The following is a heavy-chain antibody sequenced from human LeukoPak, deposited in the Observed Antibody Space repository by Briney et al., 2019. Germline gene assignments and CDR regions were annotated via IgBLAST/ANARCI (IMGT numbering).Heavy chain of an antibody. V-gene: IGHV3-21*01. CDR3: ARAKAAGTYYYYYGMDV. CDR2: ISGSSSYI. CDR1: GFTFSSYS. D-gene: IGHD6-13*01. J-gene: IGHJ6*02. Sequence: GGSLRLSCAASGFTFSSYSMNWVRQAPGKGLEWVSSISGSSSYIYYADSVKGRFTISRDNAKNSLYLQMNSLRAEDTAVYYCARAKAAGTYYYYYGMDVWGQGTMVTVSS.